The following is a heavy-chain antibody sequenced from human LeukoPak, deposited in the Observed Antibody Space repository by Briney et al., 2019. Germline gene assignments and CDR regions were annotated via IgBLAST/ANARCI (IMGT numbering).Heavy chain of an antibody. J-gene: IGHJ5*02. D-gene: IGHD2/OR15-2a*01. V-gene: IGHV1-69*01. CDR1: GGTFSSYA. CDR3: ARHPPLWAENNNWFDP. Sequence: ASVKVSCKASGGTFSSYAISWVRQAPGQGLEWMGGIIPIFGTANYAQKFQGRVTITADESTSTAYMELSSLRSEDTAVYYCARHPPLWAENNNWFDPWRQGTLVTVFS. CDR2: IIPIFGTA.